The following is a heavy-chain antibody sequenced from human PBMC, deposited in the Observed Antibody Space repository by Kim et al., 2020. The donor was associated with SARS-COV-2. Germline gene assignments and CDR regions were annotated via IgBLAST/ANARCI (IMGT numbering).Heavy chain of an antibody. CDR1: GFTFSSYG. V-gene: IGHV3-33*01. Sequence: GGSLRLSCAASGFTFSSYGMHWVRQAPGKGLEWVAVIWYDGSNKYYADSVKGRFTISRDNSKNTLYLQMNSLRAEDTAVYYCARDHCARTCGQHRLLWFGELSNPPYGMDVWGQGTTVTVSS. D-gene: IGHD3-10*01. J-gene: IGHJ6*02. CDR2: IWYDGSNK. CDR3: ARDHCARTCGQHRLLWFGELSNPPYGMDV.